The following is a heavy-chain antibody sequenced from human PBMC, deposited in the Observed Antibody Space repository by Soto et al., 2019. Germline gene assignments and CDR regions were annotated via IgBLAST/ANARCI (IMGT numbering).Heavy chain of an antibody. CDR3: ARAGGSGSPDWFFTV. V-gene: IGHV4-30-2*01. CDR1: GGSITSGAYS. CDR2: IFHSGST. D-gene: IGHD1-26*01. Sequence: QLQLQESGSGLVKPSQTLSLTCTVSGGSITSGAYSWSWLRQPPVKGLEWIGYIFHSGSTYSNPSLKSRVTITVDGSKILFSMDLSSVTAADSAIYYCARAGGSGSPDWFFTVWGRGTLGSVSS. J-gene: IGHJ2*01.